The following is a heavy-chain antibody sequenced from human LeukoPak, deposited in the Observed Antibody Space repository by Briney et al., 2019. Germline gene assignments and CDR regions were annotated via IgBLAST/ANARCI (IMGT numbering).Heavy chain of an antibody. Sequence: GGSLRLSCAASGFTFSSYWMSWVRQAPGKGLEWVASIKQDGSEKYYVDSVKGRFTISRDNAKNSLYLQMNSLRAEDTAVYYCARAGDGHYYYYMDVWGKGTTVTVSS. CDR2: IKQDGSEK. CDR1: GFTFSSYW. V-gene: IGHV3-7*01. CDR3: ARAGDGHYYYYMDV. D-gene: IGHD5-24*01. J-gene: IGHJ6*03.